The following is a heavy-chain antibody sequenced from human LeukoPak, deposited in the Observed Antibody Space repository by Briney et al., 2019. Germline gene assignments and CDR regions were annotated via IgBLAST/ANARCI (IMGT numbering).Heavy chain of an antibody. CDR2: INHSGST. D-gene: IGHD3-16*02. Sequence: SETLSLTRAVYGGSFSGYYWSWIRQPPGKGLEWIGEINHSGSTNYNPSLKSRVTISVDTSKNQFSLKLSSVTAADTAVYYCARGRTYDYVWGSYRSPFDYWGQGTLVTVSS. J-gene: IGHJ4*02. CDR3: ARGRTYDYVWGSYRSPFDY. V-gene: IGHV4-34*01. CDR1: GGSFSGYY.